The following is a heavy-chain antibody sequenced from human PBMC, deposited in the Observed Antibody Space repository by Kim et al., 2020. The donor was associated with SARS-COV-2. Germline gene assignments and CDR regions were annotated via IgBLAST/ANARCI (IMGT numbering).Heavy chain of an antibody. V-gene: IGHV7-4-1*02. CDR1: GSSFAA. Sequence: ASVKVSCKASGSSFAAVNWVRQAPGQGLEWMGWISTYNGNPTYAQGFTGRFVFSFDTSVSTAYLQISSLKAEDSAGYYCATAAAFTSAEDLWGQGTLVTV. CDR3: ATAAAFTSAEDL. CDR2: ISTYNGNP. D-gene: IGHD6-13*01. J-gene: IGHJ4*02.